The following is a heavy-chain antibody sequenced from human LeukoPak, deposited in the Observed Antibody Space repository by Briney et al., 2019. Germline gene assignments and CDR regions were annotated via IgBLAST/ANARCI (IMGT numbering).Heavy chain of an antibody. CDR3: AKIGAAARRTPSPRWFDP. CDR1: GYTFTSYD. Sequence: ASVKVSCKASGYTFTSYDINWVQQATGQGLEWMGWMNPNSGNTGYAQKFQGRVSMTWNTSISTAYMQLSSLKSEDTAVYYCAKIGAAARRTPSPRWFDPWSQGTLVTVSS. D-gene: IGHD6-6*01. CDR2: MNPNSGNT. V-gene: IGHV1-8*01. J-gene: IGHJ5*02.